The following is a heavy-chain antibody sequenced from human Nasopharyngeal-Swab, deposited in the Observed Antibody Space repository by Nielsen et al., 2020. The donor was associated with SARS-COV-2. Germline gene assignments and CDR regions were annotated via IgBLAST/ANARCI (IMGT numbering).Heavy chain of an antibody. D-gene: IGHD4-17*01. CDR1: GYRFTSYW. CDR3: AYYGDYTDAFDV. Sequence: KVSGKGSGYRFTSYWISWVRQMPGKGLEWMGRIDPSDSYSNYSPSFQGHVTISADKSISTAYLQWSSLKASDTAMYYCAYYGDYTDAFDVWGQGTMVTVSS. J-gene: IGHJ3*01. V-gene: IGHV5-10-1*01. CDR2: IDPSDSYS.